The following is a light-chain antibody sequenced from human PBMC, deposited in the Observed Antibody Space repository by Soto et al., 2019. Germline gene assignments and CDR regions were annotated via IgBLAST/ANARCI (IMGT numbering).Light chain of an antibody. CDR3: GTWDSSLSGARVV. CDR2: DNN. J-gene: IGLJ2*01. V-gene: IGLV1-51*01. CDR1: SSNIGNNY. Sequence: QSVLTQPPSVSAAPGQKVTISCSGSSSNIGNNYVSWYQQLPGTAPKLLIYDNNKRPSGIPDRFSGSKSGTSATLGITGLQTGDEADYYCGTWDSSLSGARVVFGGGTKVTVL.